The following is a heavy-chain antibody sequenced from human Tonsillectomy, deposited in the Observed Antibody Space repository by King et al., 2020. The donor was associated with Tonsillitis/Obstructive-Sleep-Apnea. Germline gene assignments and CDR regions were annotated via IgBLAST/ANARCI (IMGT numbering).Heavy chain of an antibody. V-gene: IGHV5-51*03. CDR2: IYAGDSDT. CDR1: GYKFSTYW. D-gene: IGHD4-17*01. J-gene: IGHJ3*02. Sequence: QLVQSGAEVKKPGESVKISCKGSGYKFSTYWIGWVRQMPGKGLEWVGIIYAGDSDTRYSPSFQGQVTISADKSISTAYLQWSSLKASDTAMYYCALGTTLTTLGSFHIWGHGTMVTVSS. CDR3: ALGTTLTTLGSFHI.